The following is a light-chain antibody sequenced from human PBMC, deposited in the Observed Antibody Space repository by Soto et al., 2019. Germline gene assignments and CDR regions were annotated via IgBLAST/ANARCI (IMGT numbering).Light chain of an antibody. J-gene: IGLJ2*01. CDR1: SSDVGGYNY. Sequence: QSALTQPASVSGSPGQSITISCTGTSSDVGGYNYVSWYQQHPGKAPKLMIYEVSNRPSGVSNRFSGSKSGNTSSLTISGLQAEDDADDYCRSYTRNSTLLFGGGTKLTF. CDR3: RSYTRNSTLL. CDR2: EVS. V-gene: IGLV2-14*01.